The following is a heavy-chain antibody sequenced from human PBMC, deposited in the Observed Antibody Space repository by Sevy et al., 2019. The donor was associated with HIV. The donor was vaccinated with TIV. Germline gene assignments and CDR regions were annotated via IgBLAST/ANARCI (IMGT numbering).Heavy chain of an antibody. V-gene: IGHV3-33*01. CDR1: GFTFSRYG. Sequence: GGSLRLSCAASGFTFSRYGMHWVRQAPGKGLEWVAVIWYDGSRKYYEDSVKGRFTISRDNSKNTLYLQMNSLRAEDTAVYYWARDPTDKGMDVWGQGTTFTVSS. J-gene: IGHJ6*02. CDR2: IWYDGSRK. D-gene: IGHD4-4*01. CDR3: ARDPTDKGMDV.